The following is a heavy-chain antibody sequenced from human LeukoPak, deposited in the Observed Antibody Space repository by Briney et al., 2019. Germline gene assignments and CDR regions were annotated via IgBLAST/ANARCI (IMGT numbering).Heavy chain of an antibody. CDR1: GYTFTSYY. J-gene: IGHJ3*02. Sequence: ASVKVSCKASGYTFTSYYMHWVRQAPGQGLEWMGIINPSGGSTSYAQKFQGRVTMTRVTSTSTVYMELSSLRSEDTAVYYCARGGTQWLVQDAFDIWGQGTMVTVSS. CDR3: ARGGTQWLVQDAFDI. V-gene: IGHV1-46*01. CDR2: INPSGGST. D-gene: IGHD6-19*01.